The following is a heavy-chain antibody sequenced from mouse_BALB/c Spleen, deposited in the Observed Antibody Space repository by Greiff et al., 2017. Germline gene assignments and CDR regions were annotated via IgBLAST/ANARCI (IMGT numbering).Heavy chain of an antibody. CDR1: GYSFTSYY. CDR2: IDPFNGGT. J-gene: IGHJ3*01. D-gene: IGHD2-4*01. CDR3: ARVDDYDGFAY. V-gene: IGHV1S135*01. Sequence: EVQLVESGPELMKPGASVKISCKASGYSFTSYYMHWVKQSHGKSLEWIGYIDPFNGGTSYNQKFKGKATLTVDKSSSTAYMHLSSLTSEDSAVYYCARVDDYDGFAYWGQGTLVTVSA.